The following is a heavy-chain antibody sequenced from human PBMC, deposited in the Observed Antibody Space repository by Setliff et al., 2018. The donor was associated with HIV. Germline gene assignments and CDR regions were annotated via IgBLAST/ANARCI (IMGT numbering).Heavy chain of an antibody. Sequence: GESLTISCKGSGYTFTSYWIGWVRQMPGKGLEWMGIIYPGDSDTRYTPSFQGRVTISADKSINTAYRQWSSLQASDTAMYYCARRASKASLDYWGQGTLVTVSS. V-gene: IGHV5-51*01. CDR3: ARRASKASLDY. CDR1: GYTFTSYW. J-gene: IGHJ4*02. CDR2: IYPGDSDT.